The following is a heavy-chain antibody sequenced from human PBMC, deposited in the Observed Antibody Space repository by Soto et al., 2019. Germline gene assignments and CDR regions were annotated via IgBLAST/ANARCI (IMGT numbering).Heavy chain of an antibody. J-gene: IGHJ6*02. CDR3: ARSGHGSGSYYNPFNSYYYYYGMDV. CDR1: GYTFTSYY. CDR2: INPSGGST. Sequence: ASVKASCKASGYTFTSYYMHWVRHAPGQGLEWMGIINPSGGSTSYAQKFQGRVTMTRDTSTSTVYMELSSLRSEDTAVYYFARSGHGSGSYYNPFNSYYYYYGMDVWGQGTTVTVSS. D-gene: IGHD3-10*01. V-gene: IGHV1-46*01.